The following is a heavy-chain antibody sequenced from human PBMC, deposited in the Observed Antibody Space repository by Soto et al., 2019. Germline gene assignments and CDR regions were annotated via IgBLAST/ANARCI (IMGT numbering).Heavy chain of an antibody. Sequence: ASVKVSCKASGYTFTGFGITWVRQAPGQGLEWMGIINPSGGSTRYAQKLQGRVTMTRDTSTSTVYMELSSLRSEDTAVYYCARGLIYDSSGYYFDYWGQ. CDR2: INPSGGST. V-gene: IGHV1-46*01. D-gene: IGHD3-22*01. J-gene: IGHJ4*01. CDR3: ARGLIYDSSGYYFDY. CDR1: GYTFTGFG.